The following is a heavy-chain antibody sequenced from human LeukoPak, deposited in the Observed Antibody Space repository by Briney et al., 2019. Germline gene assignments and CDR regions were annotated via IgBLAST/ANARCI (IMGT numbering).Heavy chain of an antibody. D-gene: IGHD3-22*01. CDR2: IIPIFGTA. Sequence: GASVKVSCKASGGTFSSYAISWVRQAPGQGLEWMGGIIPIFGTANYAQKFQGRVTITADESTSTAYMELSSLRSEDTAVYYCARAHSPLYYDSSGYYFGIFGYWGQGALVTVSS. V-gene: IGHV1-69*13. J-gene: IGHJ4*02. CDR3: ARAHSPLYYDSSGYYFGIFGY. CDR1: GGTFSSYA.